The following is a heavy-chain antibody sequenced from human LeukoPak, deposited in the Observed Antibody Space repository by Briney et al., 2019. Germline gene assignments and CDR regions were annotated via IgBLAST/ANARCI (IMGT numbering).Heavy chain of an antibody. CDR1: GFMFCSYA. CDR3: AREDDGIAAAGNDY. V-gene: IGHV3-33*08. J-gene: IGHJ4*02. D-gene: IGHD6-13*01. CDR2: IWYDGSNK. Sequence: GGSLRLSCAASGFMFCSYAMSWARQAPGKGLEWVAVIWYDGSNKYYADSVKGRFTISRDNSKNTLYLQMNSLRAEDTAVYYCAREDDGIAAAGNDYWGQGTLVTVSS.